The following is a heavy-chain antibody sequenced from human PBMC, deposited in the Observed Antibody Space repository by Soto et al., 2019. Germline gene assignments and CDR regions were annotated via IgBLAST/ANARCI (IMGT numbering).Heavy chain of an antibody. CDR1: GGSISRYY. Sequence: QVRLQESGPGPVKPSETLSLTCTVSGGSISRYYWSWIRQPPGMGLEWIGYLYNTGSTIYNPSLESRVTISVDTSKNQFSLNLNSVTAADTAVYYCARDLWGYCGTDCYPLDVWGPGTTVTVSS. J-gene: IGHJ6*02. CDR3: ARDLWGYCGTDCYPLDV. CDR2: LYNTGST. V-gene: IGHV4-59*01. D-gene: IGHD2-21*02.